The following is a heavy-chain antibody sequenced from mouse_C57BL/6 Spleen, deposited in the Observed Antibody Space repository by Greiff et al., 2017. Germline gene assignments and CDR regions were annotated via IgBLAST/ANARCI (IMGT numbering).Heavy chain of an antibody. CDR3: ARFDYGSSYEDYAMDY. CDR1: GFNIKNTY. J-gene: IGHJ4*01. V-gene: IGHV14-3*01. Sequence: GQLQQSVAELVRPGASVKLSCTASGFNIKNTYMHWVKQRPEQGLEWIGRIDPANGNTKYAPKFQGKATITADTSSNTAYLQLSSLTSEDTAIYYCARFDYGSSYEDYAMDYWGQGTSVTVSS. D-gene: IGHD1-1*01. CDR2: IDPANGNT.